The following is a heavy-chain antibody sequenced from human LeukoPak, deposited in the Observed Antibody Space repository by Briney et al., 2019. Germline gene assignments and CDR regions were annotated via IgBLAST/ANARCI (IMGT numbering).Heavy chain of an antibody. CDR1: GGTFSSYA. Sequence: SVKVSCKASGGTFSSYAISLVRQAPGQGLEWMGRITPIFGTANYAQKFQGRVTITTDESTSTAYMELSSLRSEDTAVYYCARYTQLERLAWFDPWGQGTLVTVSS. J-gene: IGHJ5*02. CDR3: ARYTQLERLAWFDP. V-gene: IGHV1-69*05. CDR2: ITPIFGTA. D-gene: IGHD1-1*01.